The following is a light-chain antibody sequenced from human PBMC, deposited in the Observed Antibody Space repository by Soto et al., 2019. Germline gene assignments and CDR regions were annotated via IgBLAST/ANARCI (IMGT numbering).Light chain of an antibody. Sequence: EMVMTQSPATLSVSLGERATRSCRASQSVSTKLVWYQQKPGQAPRLLIYGASTRATGIPARFSGSGSGTEFTLTISSLQSEDFAVYYCQQHDQGWTFGQGTKVEIK. V-gene: IGKV3-15*01. J-gene: IGKJ1*01. CDR2: GAS. CDR3: QQHDQGWT. CDR1: QSVSTK.